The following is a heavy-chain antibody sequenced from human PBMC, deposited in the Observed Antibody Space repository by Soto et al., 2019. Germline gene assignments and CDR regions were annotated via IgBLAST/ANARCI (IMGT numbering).Heavy chain of an antibody. J-gene: IGHJ5*02. CDR1: GFTFVTTD. D-gene: IGHD3-10*01. CDR2: IDGSGGIT. Sequence: QMLQSGGGLVQPGGSLTLSCAASGFTFVTTDMSWVRQAPGEGLEWVSTIDGSGGITYYADSVKGRFTISRDNSTNTVYLQMNSLRGDDTALYYCVKNSGWFNTWGQGALVTVSS. CDR3: VKNSGWFNT. V-gene: IGHV3-23*01.